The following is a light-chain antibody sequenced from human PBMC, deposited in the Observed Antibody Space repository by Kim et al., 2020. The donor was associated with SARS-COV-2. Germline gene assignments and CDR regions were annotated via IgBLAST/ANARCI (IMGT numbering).Light chain of an antibody. Sequence: PSVEERVTISCRARQGISSWVTSYQRQPGRAPKRPSNVAYNVQSRVPQKFSGSGAGTECTLTITSLRPEDAATYYCQQGYTVPRTFGGGAKMDIK. CDR3: QQGYTVPRT. V-gene: IGKV1-12*01. J-gene: IGKJ4*01. CDR2: VAY. CDR1: QGISSW.